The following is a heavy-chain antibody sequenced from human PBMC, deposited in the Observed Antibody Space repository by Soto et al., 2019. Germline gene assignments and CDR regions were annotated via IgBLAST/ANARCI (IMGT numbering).Heavy chain of an antibody. CDR2: IYWDDDK. CDR3: VHSRGGNCSPFDL. CDR1: GFSLSASGVG. J-gene: IGHJ4*02. V-gene: IGHV2-5*02. D-gene: IGHD2-21*01. Sequence: QITLEESGPSLVKPTQTLMLTCTYSGFSLSASGVGVGWTRQPPGKTQEWLAVIYWDDDKRYSPALRNRLTITKDTSRTQVVLVMTNLDRVDTATYYCVHSRGGNCSPFDLWGQGTLVVVSS.